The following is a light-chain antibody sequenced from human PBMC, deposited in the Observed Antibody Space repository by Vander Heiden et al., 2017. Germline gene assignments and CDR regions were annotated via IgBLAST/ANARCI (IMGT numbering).Light chain of an antibody. CDR2: EVN. Sequence: QSALTQPPSVSGSPGQSVAISCTGTSSDVGSYNRVPWYQQSPGTAPKLMISEVNNRPSGVPDRFSGSKSGNTASLTISGLQAEDEADYYCSSYTSSSTWVFGGGTKLTVL. J-gene: IGLJ3*02. CDR1: SSDVGSYNR. CDR3: SSYTSSSTWV. V-gene: IGLV2-18*02.